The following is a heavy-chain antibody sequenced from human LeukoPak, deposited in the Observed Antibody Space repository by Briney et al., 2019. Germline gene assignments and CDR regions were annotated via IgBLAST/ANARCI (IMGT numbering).Heavy chain of an antibody. Sequence: GGSLRLSCAASGFTFSSYWMSWVRQAPGKGLEWVANINEDGGEKYYVDSVKGRFTISRDNAKNSLYLQMDSLRAEDTAVYYCARDGPHYDFWSGPAYWGQGTLVTVSS. CDR3: ARDGPHYDFWSGPAY. V-gene: IGHV3-7*05. CDR2: INEDGGEK. J-gene: IGHJ4*02. CDR1: GFTFSSYW. D-gene: IGHD3-3*01.